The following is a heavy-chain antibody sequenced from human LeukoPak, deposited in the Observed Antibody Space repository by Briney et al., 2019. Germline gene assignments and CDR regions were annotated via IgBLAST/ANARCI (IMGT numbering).Heavy chain of an antibody. CDR2: IFPSGGEI. Sequence: GGSLRLSCAASGFTFSTFAMIWVRQPPGKGLEWVSSIFPSGGEIHHADSVRGRFTISRDNSKSTLSLQMNSLRAEDTAIYYCATYRQVLLPFESWGQGTLVTVSS. J-gene: IGHJ4*02. CDR1: GFTFSTFA. V-gene: IGHV3-23*01. D-gene: IGHD2-8*02. CDR3: ATYRQVLLPFES.